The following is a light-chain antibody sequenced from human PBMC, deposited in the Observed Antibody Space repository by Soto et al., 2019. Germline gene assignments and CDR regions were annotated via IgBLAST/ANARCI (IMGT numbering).Light chain of an antibody. J-gene: IGKJ1*01. V-gene: IGKV3-20*01. Sequence: EIVLTQSPGTLSLSPGQRATLSCRASQNVVTKYLAWSQFKPGQAPRIIIFGASGRATGIPDRFSGSGVGTDFTLTSSRLEPEDVAVYYFQQYGSLSWTFGQGTRVEIK. CDR2: GAS. CDR1: QNVVTKY. CDR3: QQYGSLSWT.